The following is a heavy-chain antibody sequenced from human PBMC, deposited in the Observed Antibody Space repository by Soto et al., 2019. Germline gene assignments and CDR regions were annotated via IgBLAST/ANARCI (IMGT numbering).Heavy chain of an antibody. J-gene: IGHJ6*02. CDR3: AREAIVVVPAARMGGRADYYYGMDV. D-gene: IGHD2-2*01. V-gene: IGHV1-18*01. CDR1: GFTFIIYG. CDR2: VSAKNLNT. Sequence: GASVKVSCKASGFTFIIYGVTWVRQAPGQGLEWMGWVSAKNLNTHYAQKFQGRVTMTTDTSTSTAYMELSSLRSDDTAVYYCAREAIVVVPAARMGGRADYYYGMDVWGQGTTVTVSS.